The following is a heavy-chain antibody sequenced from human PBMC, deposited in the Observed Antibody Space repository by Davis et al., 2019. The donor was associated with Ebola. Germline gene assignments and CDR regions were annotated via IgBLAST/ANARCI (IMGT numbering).Heavy chain of an antibody. CDR3: ARLRGMATIKPDAFDI. CDR2: IYYSGST. J-gene: IGHJ3*02. CDR1: GGSISSGGYY. V-gene: IGHV4-31*03. D-gene: IGHD5-24*01. Sequence: MPSETLSLTCTVSGGSISSGGYYWSWIRQHPGKGLEWIGYIYYSGSTYYNPSLKSRVTISVDTSKNQFSLKLSSVTAADTAVYYCARLRGMATIKPDAFDIWGQGTMVTVSS.